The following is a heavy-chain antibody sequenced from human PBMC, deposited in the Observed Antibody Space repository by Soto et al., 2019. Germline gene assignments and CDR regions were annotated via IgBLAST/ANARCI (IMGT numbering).Heavy chain of an antibody. V-gene: IGHV3-23*01. Sequence: GGSLRLSCAASGFTFSSYAMGWVRQAPGKGLEWVSAISRSGGGTYYADSVKGRFTISRDNSKNTLYMQMNSLRAEDTAVYFCAKDSTGYGEFDYWGQGTLVTVSS. J-gene: IGHJ4*02. D-gene: IGHD3-22*01. CDR2: ISRSGGGT. CDR3: AKDSTGYGEFDY. CDR1: GFTFSSYA.